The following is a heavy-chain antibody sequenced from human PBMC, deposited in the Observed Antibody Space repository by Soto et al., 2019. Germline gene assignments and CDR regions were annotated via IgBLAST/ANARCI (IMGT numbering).Heavy chain of an antibody. CDR3: ARAPFGGALFDY. D-gene: IGHD3-16*01. V-gene: IGHV4-61*01. J-gene: IGHJ4*02. CDR1: GGSVSSGSYY. Sequence: SETLSLTCTVSGGSVSSGSYYWSWIRQPPGKGPEWIGYIYYSGSTNYNPSLKSRVTISVDTSKNQFSLKLSSVTAADTAVYYCARAPFGGALFDYWGQGTLVTVS. CDR2: IYYSGST.